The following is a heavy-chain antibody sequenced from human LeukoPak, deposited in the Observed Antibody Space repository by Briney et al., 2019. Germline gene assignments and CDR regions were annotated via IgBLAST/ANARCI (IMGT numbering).Heavy chain of an antibody. V-gene: IGHV7-4-1*02. Sequence: GASVKVSCKASGYTFTSYAMNWVRQAPGQGLEWMGWINTNTGNPTYAQGFTGRFVFSLDTSVSTAYLQISSLKAEDTAVYYCARVRVGGGSTPPYYYYYYMDVWGKGTTVTVSS. D-gene: IGHD2-15*01. CDR3: ARVRVGGGSTPPYYYYYYMDV. CDR1: GYTFTSYA. J-gene: IGHJ6*03. CDR2: INTNTGNP.